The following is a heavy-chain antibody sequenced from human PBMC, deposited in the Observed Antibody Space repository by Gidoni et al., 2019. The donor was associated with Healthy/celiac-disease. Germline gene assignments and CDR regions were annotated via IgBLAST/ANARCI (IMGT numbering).Heavy chain of an antibody. Sequence: QVQLVESGGGVVQPGRSLRRSCASSGFTFSSYAMHWVRQAPGKGLEWVAVISYDGSNKYYADSVKGRFTISRDNSKNTLYLQMNSLRAEDTAVYYCASLGELGELLWGQGTLVTVSS. D-gene: IGHD2-15*01. J-gene: IGHJ4*02. CDR3: ASLGELGELL. V-gene: IGHV3-30-3*01. CDR1: GFTFSSYA. CDR2: ISYDGSNK.